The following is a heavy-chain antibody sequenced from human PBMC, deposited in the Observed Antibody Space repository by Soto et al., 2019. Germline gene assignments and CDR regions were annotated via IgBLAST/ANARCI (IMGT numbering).Heavy chain of an antibody. D-gene: IGHD3-22*01. CDR1: GGSISSGDYY. J-gene: IGHJ4*02. V-gene: IGHV4-30-4*01. CDR2: IYYSGST. CDR3: ARDAYYYDSSGYYFDY. Sequence: SETLSFTCTVSGGSISSGDYYWSWIRQPPGKGLEWIGYIYYSGSTYYNPSLKSRVTISVDTSKNQFSLKLSSVTAADTAVYYCARDAYYYDSSGYYFDYWGQGTLVTVS.